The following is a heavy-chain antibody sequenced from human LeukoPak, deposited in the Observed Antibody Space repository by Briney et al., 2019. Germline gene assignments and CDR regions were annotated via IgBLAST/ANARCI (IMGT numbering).Heavy chain of an antibody. J-gene: IGHJ4*02. D-gene: IGHD3-9*01. CDR2: ISSNGGST. CDR1: GFTFSSYA. Sequence: GGSLRLSCAASGFTFSSYAMHWVRQAPGKGLEYVSAISSNGGSTYYANSVKGRFTISRDNSKNTLYLQMNSLRAEDTAVYYCAKANGLRYFDWLLGGYWGQGTLVTVSS. V-gene: IGHV3-64*01. CDR3: AKANGLRYFDWLLGGY.